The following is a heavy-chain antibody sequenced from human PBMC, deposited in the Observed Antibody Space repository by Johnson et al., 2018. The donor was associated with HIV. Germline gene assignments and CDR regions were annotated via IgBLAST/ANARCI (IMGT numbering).Heavy chain of an antibody. J-gene: IGHJ3*02. CDR2: INSDGSST. CDR1: GFTFSSYW. CDR3: ARDRTTYYNFWSGSNAGSDAFDI. Sequence: MQLVESGGGLVQPGGSLRLSCAASGFTFSSYWMHWVRQAPGKGLVWVSRINSDGSSTGYADSVKVRFTISRDNSQNTLFLQMNSLRLEDTAVYYCARDRTTYYNFWSGSNAGSDAFDIWGQGTLVTVSS. D-gene: IGHD3-3*01. V-gene: IGHV3-74*01.